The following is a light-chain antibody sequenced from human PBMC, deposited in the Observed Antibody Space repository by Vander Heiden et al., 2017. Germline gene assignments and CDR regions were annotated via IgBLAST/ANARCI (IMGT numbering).Light chain of an antibody. CDR3: QSADSSGTYHGV. CDR2: KDS. Sequence: SYELTHPPSVSVSPGQTARITCSGDALPKQYAYWYQQKPGQAPVLVIYKDSERPSGIPERFSGSSSGTTVTLTISGVQAEDEADYYCQSADSSGTYHGVFGGGTKLTVL. V-gene: IGLV3-25*03. CDR1: ALPKQY. J-gene: IGLJ3*02.